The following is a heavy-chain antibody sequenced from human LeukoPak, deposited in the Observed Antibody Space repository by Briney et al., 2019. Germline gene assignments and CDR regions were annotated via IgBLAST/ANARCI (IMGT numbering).Heavy chain of an antibody. CDR2: ISGSGGST. CDR3: AKLSEWLLSRPVYFDY. D-gene: IGHD3-3*01. V-gene: IGHV3-23*01. CDR1: GFTFSSYA. J-gene: IGHJ4*02. Sequence: GGSLRLSCAASGFTFSSYAMSWVRQAPGKGLEWVSAISGSGGSTYYADSVKGRFTISRDNSKNTLYLQMNSLRAEDTAVYYCAKLSEWLLSRPVYFDYWGQGTLVTVSS.